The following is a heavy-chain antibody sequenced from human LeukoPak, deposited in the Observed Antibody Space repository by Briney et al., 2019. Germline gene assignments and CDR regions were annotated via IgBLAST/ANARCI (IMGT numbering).Heavy chain of an antibody. D-gene: IGHD1-26*01. Sequence: PSETLSLTCTVSGYSISSGYYWGWIRQPPGKGLEWIGNIYHSGSTYYNPSLKSRLTISVDTSKNHFSLKLTSVTAADTAVYYCARSTGSYYFDYWGQGTLVTVSS. V-gene: IGHV4-38-2*02. CDR2: IYHSGST. CDR1: GYSISSGYY. CDR3: ARSTGSYYFDY. J-gene: IGHJ4*02.